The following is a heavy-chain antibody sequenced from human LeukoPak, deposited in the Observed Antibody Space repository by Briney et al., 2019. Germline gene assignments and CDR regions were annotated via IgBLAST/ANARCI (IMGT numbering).Heavy chain of an antibody. J-gene: IGHJ4*02. CDR3: TRDLYYDFWSGFDY. V-gene: IGHV3-49*04. CDR2: IRSKAYGGTT. D-gene: IGHD3-3*01. Sequence: GGSLRLSCTASGFTFGDYAMSWVRQAPGKGLEWVGFIRSKAYGGTTEYAASVKGSFTISRDDSKSIAYLQMNSLKTEDTAVYYCTRDLYYDFWSGFDYWGQGTLVTVSS. CDR1: GFTFGDYA.